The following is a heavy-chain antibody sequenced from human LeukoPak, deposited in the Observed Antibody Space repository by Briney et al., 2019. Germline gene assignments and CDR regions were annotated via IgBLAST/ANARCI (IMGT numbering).Heavy chain of an antibody. D-gene: IGHD2-8*01. CDR1: GGSFSGYY. Sequence: SETLSLTSAVYGGSFSGYYWSWIRQPPGKGLEWIGEINHSGSTNYNPSLKSRVTISVDTSKNQFSLKLSSVTAADTAVYYCARGLFIIPKELMDGNVGGWFDPWGQGTLVTVSS. CDR3: ARGLFIIPKELMDGNVGGWFDP. V-gene: IGHV4-34*01. CDR2: INHSGST. J-gene: IGHJ5*02.